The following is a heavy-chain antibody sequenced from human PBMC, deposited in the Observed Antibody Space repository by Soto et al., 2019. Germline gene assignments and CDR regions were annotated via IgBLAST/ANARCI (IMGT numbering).Heavy chain of an antibody. V-gene: IGHV3-23*01. D-gene: IGHD3-22*01. CDR2: MSRTGDNT. CDR1: GFTFSIYA. Sequence: PWGSLRLSCAASGFTFSIYAMTWFRQSPGKGLEWVSSMSRTGDNTYYAGSVKGRFTISRDNSKNTLYLQMNSLRAEDTAIYYCAKDQSNSNPLYYFDFWGPGTLVTVSS. J-gene: IGHJ4*02. CDR3: AKDQSNSNPLYYFDF.